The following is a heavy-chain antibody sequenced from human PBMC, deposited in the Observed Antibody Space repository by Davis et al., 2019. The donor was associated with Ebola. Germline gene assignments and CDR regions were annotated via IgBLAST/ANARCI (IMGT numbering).Heavy chain of an antibody. CDR1: GGSISSYY. CDR3: ASRYYDFWSGWPGVDP. J-gene: IGHJ5*02. Sequence: SETLSLTCTVSGGSISSYYWSWIRQPPGKGLEWIGYIYYSGSTNYNPSLKSRVTISVDTSKNQFSLKLSSVTAADTAVYYCASRYYDFWSGWPGVDPWGQGTLVTVSS. D-gene: IGHD3-3*01. CDR2: IYYSGST. V-gene: IGHV4-59*08.